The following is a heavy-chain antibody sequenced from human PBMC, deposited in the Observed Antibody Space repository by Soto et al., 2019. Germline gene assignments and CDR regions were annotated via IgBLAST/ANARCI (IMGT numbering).Heavy chain of an antibody. V-gene: IGHV1-18*01. CDR2: ISPYNGNT. Sequence: ASVKVSCKASGYTFTSYGISWVRQAPGQGPEWMGWISPYNGNTNYAQNLQGRVTMTTDTSTSTAYMELMRLRSDDTAVYYCARDRQCALWGQGTLVTVSS. CDR3: ARDRQCAL. J-gene: IGHJ4*02. CDR1: GYTFTSYG.